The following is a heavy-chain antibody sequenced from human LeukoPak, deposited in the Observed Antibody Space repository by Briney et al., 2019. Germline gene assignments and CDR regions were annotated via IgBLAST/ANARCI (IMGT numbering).Heavy chain of an antibody. CDR3: AFSSYYLQGNYYHMDV. J-gene: IGHJ6*03. Sequence: SVKVSCKASGGTFSSYAISWVRQAPGQGLEWMGGIIPIFGTANYAQKFQGRVTITADKSTSTAYMELSSLRSDDTAVYYCAFSSYYLQGNYYHMDVWGKGTTVTVSS. D-gene: IGHD1-26*01. CDR2: IIPIFGTA. V-gene: IGHV1-69*06. CDR1: GGTFSSYA.